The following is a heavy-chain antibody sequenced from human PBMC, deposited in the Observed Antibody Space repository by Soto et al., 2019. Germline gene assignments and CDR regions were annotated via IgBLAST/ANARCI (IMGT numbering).Heavy chain of an antibody. J-gene: IGHJ6*02. Sequence: SVKVSCKASGGTFSSYAISWVRQAPGQGLEWMGGIIPIFGTANYAQKFQGRVTITADKSTSTAYMELSSLRSEDTAVYYCARSSAGFLEWLFGYGMDVWGQGTTVTV. CDR3: ARSSAGFLEWLFGYGMDV. D-gene: IGHD3-3*01. CDR2: IIPIFGTA. CDR1: GGTFSSYA. V-gene: IGHV1-69*06.